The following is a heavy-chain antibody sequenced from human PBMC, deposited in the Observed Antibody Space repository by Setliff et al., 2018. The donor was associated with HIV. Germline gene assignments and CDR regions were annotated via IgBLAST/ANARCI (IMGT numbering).Heavy chain of an antibody. CDR1: GGSFRTSV. D-gene: IGHD3-10*01. Sequence: ASVKVSCKTSGGSFRTSVISWVRQAPGQGLEWVGGILPFLGMGDFAQKFQGRVTITADESTSIAYMELSSLRSDDTTIYYCGAGQHSYSYLGYYYSGVDVWGQGTTVTVSS. V-gene: IGHV1-69*10. J-gene: IGHJ6*02. CDR2: ILPFLGMG. CDR3: GAGQHSYSYLGYYYSGVDV.